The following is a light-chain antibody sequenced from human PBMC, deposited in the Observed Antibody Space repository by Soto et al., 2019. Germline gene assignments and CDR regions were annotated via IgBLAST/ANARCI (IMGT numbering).Light chain of an antibody. J-gene: IGLJ6*01. CDR3: TSYTPTGALV. CDR2: EVR. CDR1: NTDVGGYNY. V-gene: IGLV2-14*01. Sequence: QSVLTQPASVSGSPGQSITVSCTGTNTDVGGYNYVSWYQHRPGKAPRLMIYEVRNRLSGVSNRFSGSKSGNTASLTISGPQSEEEADYYCTSYTPTGALVFGSGTKVTVL.